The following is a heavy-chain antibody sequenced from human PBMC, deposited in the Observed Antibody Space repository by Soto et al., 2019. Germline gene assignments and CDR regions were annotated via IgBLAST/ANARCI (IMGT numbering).Heavy chain of an antibody. CDR3: AKEYRSIAARRGYFDY. CDR2: ISGSGGST. V-gene: IGHV3-23*01. D-gene: IGHD6-6*01. Sequence: AISGSGGSTYYADSVKGRFTISRDNSKNTLYLQMNSLRAEDTAVYYCAKEYRSIAARRGYFDYWGQGTLVTVSS. J-gene: IGHJ4*02.